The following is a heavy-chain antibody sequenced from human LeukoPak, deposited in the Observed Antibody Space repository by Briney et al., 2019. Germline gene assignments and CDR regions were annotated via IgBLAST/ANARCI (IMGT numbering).Heavy chain of an antibody. V-gene: IGHV4-59*08. J-gene: IGHJ4*02. Sequence: SETLSLTCTVSGGAISGYYWSWIRQPPGKGLEWIGYIYYSGSTNYNPSLKSRVTISVDTSKNQFSLKLSSVTAADTAVYYCARLRDTAIDYWGQGTLVTVSS. CDR3: ARLRDTAIDY. CDR1: GGAISGYY. CDR2: IYYSGST. D-gene: IGHD5-18*01.